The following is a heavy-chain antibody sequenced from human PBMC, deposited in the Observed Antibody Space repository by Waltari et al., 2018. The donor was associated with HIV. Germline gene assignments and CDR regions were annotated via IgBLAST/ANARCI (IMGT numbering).Heavy chain of an antibody. CDR3: TRLEVGRGDY. Sequence: QVQLQQWAAGLLKPSETPSPTCAVYGGSLSGDSWSWSGQPPGKGLEWIGEINHSGLTNYNPSLKSRVAISIDTSKNQFSLKLRSVTAADTAMYYSTRLEVGRGDYWGQGTLVTVSS. V-gene: IGHV4-34*01. CDR2: INHSGLT. CDR1: GGSLSGDS. D-gene: IGHD1-26*01. J-gene: IGHJ4*02.